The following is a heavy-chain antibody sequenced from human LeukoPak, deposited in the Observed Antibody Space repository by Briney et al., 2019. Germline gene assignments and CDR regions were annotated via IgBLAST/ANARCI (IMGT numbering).Heavy chain of an antibody. D-gene: IGHD6-13*01. CDR3: AREKYSSSWYVPYYYYGMDV. Sequence: GGSLRLSCAASGFTLSSYWMSWVRQAPGKGLEWVANIKQDGSEKYYVDSVKGRFTISRDNAKNSLYLQMNSLRAEDTAVYYCAREKYSSSWYVPYYYYGMDVWGQGTTVTVSS. J-gene: IGHJ6*02. CDR1: GFTLSSYW. CDR2: IKQDGSEK. V-gene: IGHV3-7*01.